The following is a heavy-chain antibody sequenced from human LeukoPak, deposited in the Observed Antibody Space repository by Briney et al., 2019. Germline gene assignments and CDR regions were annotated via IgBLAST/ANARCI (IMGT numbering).Heavy chain of an antibody. J-gene: IGHJ3*02. V-gene: IGHV3-21*01. CDR2: LSSSSSYI. D-gene: IGHD2-21*02. CDR1: GFTFKTYT. Sequence: PGGSLRLSCAASGFTFKTYTMNWVRQAPGKGLEWVSSLSSSSSYIYYADSVKGRFTISRDNSKNTLYLQMNSLRAEDTAVYYCAKDMFPDVVVTAGGAFDIWGQGTMVTVSS. CDR3: AKDMFPDVVVTAGGAFDI.